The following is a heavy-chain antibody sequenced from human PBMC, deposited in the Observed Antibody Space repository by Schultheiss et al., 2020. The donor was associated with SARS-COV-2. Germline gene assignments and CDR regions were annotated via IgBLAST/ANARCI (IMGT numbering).Heavy chain of an antibody. Sequence: GGSLRLSCAASGFTFSSYAMSWVRQAPGKGLEWVSAISGSGGSTYYADSVKGRFTISRDNSKNTLYLQMNSLRAEDTAVYYCARDGSGSGHFDYWGQGTLVTVAS. V-gene: IGHV3-23*01. CDR3: ARDGSGSGHFDY. D-gene: IGHD6-19*01. J-gene: IGHJ4*02. CDR1: GFTFSSYA. CDR2: ISGSGGST.